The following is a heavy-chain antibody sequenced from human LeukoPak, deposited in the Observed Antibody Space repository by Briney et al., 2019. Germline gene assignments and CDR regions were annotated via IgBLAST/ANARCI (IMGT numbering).Heavy chain of an antibody. V-gene: IGHV4-39*07. D-gene: IGHD6-13*01. CDR3: ARATGYSSSWYTYNWFYP. CDR2: IYYSGST. J-gene: IGHJ5*02. Sequence: SETLSLTCTVSGGSISSSSYYWGWSRQPPGKGLEWIGSIYYSGSTYYNPSLKGRVTISVDTSKNQFSLKLSSVTAADTAVYCCARATGYSSSWYTYNWFYPWGQGTLVNVSS. CDR1: GGSISSSSYY.